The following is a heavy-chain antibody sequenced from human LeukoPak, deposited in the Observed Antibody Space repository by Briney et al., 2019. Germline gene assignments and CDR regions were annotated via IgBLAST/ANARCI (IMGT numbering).Heavy chain of an antibody. V-gene: IGHV4-59*06. J-gene: IGHJ5*02. CDR3: ARTSPPSPYNWFDP. CDR2: IYYSGST. D-gene: IGHD1-1*01. CDR1: GGPISSYY. Sequence: SETLSLTCTVSGGPISSYYWSWIRQPPGKGLEWIGYIYYSGSTYYNPSLKSRVTISVDTSKNQFSLKLSSVTAADTAVYYCARTSPPSPYNWFDPWGQGTLVTVSS.